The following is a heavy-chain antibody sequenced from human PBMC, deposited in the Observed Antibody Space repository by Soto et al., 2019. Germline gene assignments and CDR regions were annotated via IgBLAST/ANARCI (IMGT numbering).Heavy chain of an antibody. CDR2: ISGSGGST. Sequence: EVQLLESGGGLVQPGGSLRLSCAASGFTFSSYAMSWVRQAPGKGLEWVSAISGSGGSTYYEDSVKGRFTISRDNSKNTLYLQMNSLRAEDTAVYYCAKAYYYDSSGYSWDYWGQGTLVTVSS. CDR1: GFTFSSYA. D-gene: IGHD3-22*01. CDR3: AKAYYYDSSGYSWDY. J-gene: IGHJ4*02. V-gene: IGHV3-23*01.